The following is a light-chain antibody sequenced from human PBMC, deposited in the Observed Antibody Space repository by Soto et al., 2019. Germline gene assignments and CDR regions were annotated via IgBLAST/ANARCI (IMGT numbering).Light chain of an antibody. CDR1: QSIGSS. Sequence: DIQMTQSPSTLSASVGDRVTITCRASQSIGSSLAWYQQKPGKAPNLLISDVSSLERGVPSGFSGSGSGTEFTLTIRSLQPDDFATYYCQQYNGYSRTFGQGTKVDIK. J-gene: IGKJ1*01. CDR2: DVS. V-gene: IGKV1-5*01. CDR3: QQYNGYSRT.